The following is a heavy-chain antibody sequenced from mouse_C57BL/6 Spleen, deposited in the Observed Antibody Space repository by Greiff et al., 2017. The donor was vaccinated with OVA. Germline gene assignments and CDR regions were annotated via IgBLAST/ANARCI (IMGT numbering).Heavy chain of an antibody. V-gene: IGHV5-15*01. CDR2: ISNLAYSI. J-gene: IGHJ2*01. D-gene: IGHD2-3*01. CDR1: GFTFSDYG. Sequence: DVKLVESGGGLVQPGGSLKLSCAASGFTFSDYGMAWVRQAPRKGPEWVAFISNLAYSIYYADTVTGRFTISRENAKNTLYLEMSSLRSEDTAMYYCARGSSDGYYFDYWGQGTTLTVSS. CDR3: ARGSSDGYYFDY.